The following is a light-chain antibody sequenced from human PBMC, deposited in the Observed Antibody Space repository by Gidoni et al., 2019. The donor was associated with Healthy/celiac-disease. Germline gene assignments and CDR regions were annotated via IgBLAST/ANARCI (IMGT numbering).Light chain of an antibody. CDR3: AAWDDSLNGPV. Sequence: QSALTPPPPASGTPGQRVTISCSGSSCNIGSNTVNWYQQLPGTAPKLLIYSNTQRPSGVPDRFSGSKSGTSASLAISGLQSEDEADYYCAAWDDSLNGPVFGGGTKLTVL. V-gene: IGLV1-44*01. J-gene: IGLJ3*02. CDR2: SNT. CDR1: SCNIGSNT.